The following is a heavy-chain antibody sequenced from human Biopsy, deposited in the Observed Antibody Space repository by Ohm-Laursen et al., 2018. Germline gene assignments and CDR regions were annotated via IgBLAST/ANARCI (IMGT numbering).Heavy chain of an antibody. Sequence: TLSLTCTVSGDSINNYYWSWIRQPAGKGLEWIGRIYTSGSPDYNLSLGSRVTMSVDTSKNQFPLNLRSVTAADTAVYYCARGTGRYYVYGAFDIWGQGTVVTVSS. J-gene: IGHJ3*02. CDR2: IYTSGSP. CDR3: ARGTGRYYVYGAFDI. CDR1: GDSINNYY. D-gene: IGHD1-26*01. V-gene: IGHV4-4*07.